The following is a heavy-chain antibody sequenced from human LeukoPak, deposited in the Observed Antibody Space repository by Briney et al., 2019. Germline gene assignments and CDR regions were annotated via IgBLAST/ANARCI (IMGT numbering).Heavy chain of an antibody. Sequence: ASVKASCKASGGTFSSYAISWVRQAPGQGLEWMGGIIPIFGTANYAQKFQGRVTITADESTSTAYMELSSLRSEDTAVYYCARVGKLVFDYWGQGTLVTVSS. J-gene: IGHJ4*02. CDR3: ARVGKLVFDY. CDR2: IIPIFGTA. CDR1: GGTFSSYA. D-gene: IGHD1-1*01. V-gene: IGHV1-69*13.